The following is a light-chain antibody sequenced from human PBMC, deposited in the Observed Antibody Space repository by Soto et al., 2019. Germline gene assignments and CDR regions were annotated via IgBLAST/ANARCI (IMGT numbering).Light chain of an antibody. J-gene: IGLJ2*01. Sequence: QSVPTQPPSASGTPGQRVTISCSGSSSNVGSHTVNWYQQVPGTAPKLLIYDNNRRPSGVPDRFSGSKSATSASLAISGLQSDDEADYYCAAWDDSLNGVFGGGTQLTVL. V-gene: IGLV1-44*01. CDR2: DNN. CDR3: AAWDDSLNGV. CDR1: SSNVGSHT.